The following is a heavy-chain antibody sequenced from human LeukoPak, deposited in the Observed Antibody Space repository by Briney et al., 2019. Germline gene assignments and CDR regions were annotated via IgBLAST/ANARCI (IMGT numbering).Heavy chain of an antibody. J-gene: IGHJ4*02. Sequence: SETLSLTCTVSGVSISAYYWSWIRQPAGKGLEWIGRIYPGESIYASENTNYNPSLKSRVSMSGDTSKNQVSLKLRSVTAADTAVYYCARDPTTVTTIFDSWGQGTLVTVSS. V-gene: IGHV4-4*07. CDR3: ARDPTTVTTIFDS. CDR2: IYPGESIYASENT. D-gene: IGHD4-17*01. CDR1: GVSISAYY.